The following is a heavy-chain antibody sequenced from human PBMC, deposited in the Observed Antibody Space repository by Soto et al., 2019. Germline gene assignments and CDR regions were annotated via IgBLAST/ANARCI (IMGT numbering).Heavy chain of an antibody. CDR1: GGSISSYY. CDR3: ARQVGGWAPWYFDY. V-gene: IGHV4-59*08. Sequence: QVQLQESGPGLVKPSETLSLTCTVSGGSISSYYWSWTRQPPGKGLEWIGYIYYSGSTNYNPSLKSRVTISVDTSKNQFSLKLSSVTAADTAVYYCARQVGGWAPWYFDYWGQGTLVTVSS. CDR2: IYYSGST. D-gene: IGHD6-19*01. J-gene: IGHJ4*02.